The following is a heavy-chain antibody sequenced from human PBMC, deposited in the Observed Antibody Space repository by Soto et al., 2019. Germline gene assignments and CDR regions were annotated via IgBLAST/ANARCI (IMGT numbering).Heavy chain of an antibody. Sequence: PGGSLRLSCAASGFTFSSYAMSWVRQAPGKGLEWVSAISGSGGSTYYADSVKGRFTISRDNSKNTLYLQMNSLRAEDTAVYYCAEDGGYPYYFDYWGQGTLVTVSX. CDR3: AEDGGYPYYFDY. V-gene: IGHV3-23*01. CDR2: ISGSGGST. J-gene: IGHJ4*02. D-gene: IGHD5-12*01. CDR1: GFTFSSYA.